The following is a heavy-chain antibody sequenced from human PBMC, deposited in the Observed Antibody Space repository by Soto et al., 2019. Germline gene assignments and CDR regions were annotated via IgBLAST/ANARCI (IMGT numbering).Heavy chain of an antibody. CDR3: ARAFVVTTALDYWYFDL. CDR1: GGSTSGNY. D-gene: IGHD4-4*01. J-gene: IGHJ2*01. CDR2: IYSSGRT. Sequence: QVQLQESGPGPVKASETLSLTCTLSGGSTSGNYWSWIRQPAGKGLEWIGLIYSSGRTHYNPSLKSRVTPSVSTNHFSLDLNSVTAADTAVYSCARAFVVTTALDYWYFDLWGRGTLVTVSS. V-gene: IGHV4-4*07.